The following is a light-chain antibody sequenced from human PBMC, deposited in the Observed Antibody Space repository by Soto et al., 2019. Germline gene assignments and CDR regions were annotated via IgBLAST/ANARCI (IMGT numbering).Light chain of an antibody. CDR2: AAS. Sequence: DIQMTQSPSSLSSSVGDRVTITCRASQGISNYLAWYQQKPGQVPKLLIYAASTLQSGIPARFSGSGSGTEFTLTISSLEPEDIATYYCQKYSSGPHTFGQGTKLEIK. CDR1: QGISNY. CDR3: QKYSSGPHT. V-gene: IGKV1-27*01. J-gene: IGKJ2*01.